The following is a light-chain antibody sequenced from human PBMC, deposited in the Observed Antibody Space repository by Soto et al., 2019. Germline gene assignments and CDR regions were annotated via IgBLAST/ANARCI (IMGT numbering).Light chain of an antibody. Sequence: QAALTQPPSASGSPGQSVTISCSGITNDVGGYNYVSWFQQHPGKAPKLIIYDVTKRPSVVPDRFSGSRSVNTASLTVSGLQAEDAAGYYCISLAGTNYGVLFGGGPQLTVL. CDR1: TNDVGGYNY. CDR3: ISLAGTNYGVL. CDR2: DVT. J-gene: IGLJ2*01. V-gene: IGLV2-8*01.